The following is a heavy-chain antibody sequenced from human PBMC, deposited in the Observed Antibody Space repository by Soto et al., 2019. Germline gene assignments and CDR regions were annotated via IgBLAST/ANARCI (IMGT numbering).Heavy chain of an antibody. D-gene: IGHD2-2*01. J-gene: IGHJ6*02. Sequence: PSETLSLTCAVSGCSISSGYYWGWLRQPPGKGLEWFGSSYHSGSTYYNPSLKSRVTISVYTSKNQFSLKLSSVTAADTAVYYCARDRMASCSSTSCSPEIAYYYNYGMDVWGQGTTVT. CDR2: SYHSGST. V-gene: IGHV4-38-2*02. CDR1: GCSISSGYY. CDR3: ARDRMASCSSTSCSPEIAYYYNYGMDV.